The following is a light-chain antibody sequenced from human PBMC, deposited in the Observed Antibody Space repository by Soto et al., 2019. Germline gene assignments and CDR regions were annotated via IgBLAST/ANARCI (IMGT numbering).Light chain of an antibody. J-gene: IGKJ1*01. CDR1: QNIREF. CDR3: QESYTTPWT. V-gene: IGKV1-39*01. Sequence: DIQMTQSPSSLSASVGDRVTITCRASQNIREFLNWYHQKPGSAPKLLISAASTLQSGVPLRFSGSGSGSVFTLTINNLQPEDVGSYICQESYTTPWTFGRGTNLEI. CDR2: AAS.